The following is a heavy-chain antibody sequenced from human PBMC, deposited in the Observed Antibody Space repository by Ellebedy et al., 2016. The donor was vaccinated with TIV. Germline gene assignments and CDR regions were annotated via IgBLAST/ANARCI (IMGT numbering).Heavy chain of an antibody. J-gene: IGHJ3*01. CDR1: GFPLSKYW. CDR2: IKEDGSVE. V-gene: IGHV3-7*03. CDR3: ARGEYGGVVPDGAFDF. Sequence: GESLKISXVVSGFPLSKYWMLWVRQVPGKGLQWVANIKEDGSVENYVDSVMGRFTVTRDNAESSVFLQMKSLRVEDSAVYYCARGEYGGVVPDGAFDFWGQGTLVTVSS. D-gene: IGHD2-8*02.